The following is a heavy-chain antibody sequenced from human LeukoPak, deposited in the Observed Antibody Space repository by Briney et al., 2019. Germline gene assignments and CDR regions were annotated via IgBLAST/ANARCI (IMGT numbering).Heavy chain of an antibody. D-gene: IGHD6-13*01. J-gene: IGHJ4*02. V-gene: IGHV4-30-2*01. CDR3: ARSSVAAAGYFDY. CDR2: IYHSGST. Sequence: SQTLSLTCAVSGGSTSSGGYSWSWIRQPPGKGLEWIGYIYHSGSTYYNPSLKSRVTISVDRSKNQLSLKLSSVTAADTAVYYCARSSVAAAGYFDYWGQGTLVTVSS. CDR1: GGSTSSGGYS.